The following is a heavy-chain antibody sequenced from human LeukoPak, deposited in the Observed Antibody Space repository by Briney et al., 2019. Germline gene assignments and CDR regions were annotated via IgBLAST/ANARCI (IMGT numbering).Heavy chain of an antibody. J-gene: IGHJ4*02. CDR1: GGPTSGYL. CDR3: ARHTPRHANDY. V-gene: IGHV4-59*08. D-gene: IGHD2-15*01. Sequence: SETLSLTCTVSGGPTSGYLWSWNRQPPGKGLEWIGYIYNSGGTNYNPSLKSRVTISIDTSKNQVSLKLSSVTAADTAVYFCARHTPRHANDYWGQGTLVTVSS. CDR2: IYNSGGT.